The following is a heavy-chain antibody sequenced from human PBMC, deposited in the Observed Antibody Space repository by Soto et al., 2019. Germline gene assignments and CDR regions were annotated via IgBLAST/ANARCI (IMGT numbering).Heavy chain of an antibody. J-gene: IGHJ3*02. Sequence: QVQLVQSGAEVKKPGASVKVSCKASGYTFTGYYMHWVRQAPGQGLEWMGWISAYNGNTNYAQKLQGRVTMTTDTSTSTAYMELRSLRSDDTAVYYCARENRIAARPGNAFDIWGQGTMVTVSS. D-gene: IGHD6-6*01. CDR3: ARENRIAARPGNAFDI. CDR2: ISAYNGNT. CDR1: GYTFTGYY. V-gene: IGHV1-18*04.